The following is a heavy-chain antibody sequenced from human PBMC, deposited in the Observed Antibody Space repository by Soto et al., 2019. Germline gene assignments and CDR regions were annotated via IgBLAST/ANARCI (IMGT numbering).Heavy chain of an antibody. CDR3: ARHAPMGSGSYCFDY. D-gene: IGHD3-10*01. Sequence: QLQLQESGPGLVKPSETLSLTCTVSGGSISSSSYYWGWIRQPPGKGLEWIGSIYYSGSTYYNPSLKSRVTISVDTSKNQFSLKLSSVTAADTAVYYCARHAPMGSGSYCFDYWGQGTLVTVSS. J-gene: IGHJ4*02. CDR2: IYYSGST. V-gene: IGHV4-39*01. CDR1: GGSISSSSYY.